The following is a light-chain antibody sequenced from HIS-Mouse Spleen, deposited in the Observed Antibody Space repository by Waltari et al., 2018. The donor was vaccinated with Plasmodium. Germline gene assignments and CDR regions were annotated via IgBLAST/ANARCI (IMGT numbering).Light chain of an antibody. CDR2: EDS. CDR3: YSTDSSGNHRV. J-gene: IGLJ3*02. Sequence: SYELTQPPSVSVSPGQTARHTCPGDALPNKYAYLYQQKSGQAPVLVIYEDSKRPSGIPERFSGSSSGTMATLTISGAQVEDEADYYCYSTDSSGNHRVFGGGTKLTVL. CDR1: ALPNKY. V-gene: IGLV3-10*01.